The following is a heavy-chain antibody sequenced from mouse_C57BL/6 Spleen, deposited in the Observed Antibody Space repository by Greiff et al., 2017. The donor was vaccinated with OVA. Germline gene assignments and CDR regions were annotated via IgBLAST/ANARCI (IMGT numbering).Heavy chain of an antibody. CDR2: ISYDGSN. V-gene: IGHV3-6*01. CDR3: ARDRGYEAMDY. D-gene: IGHD2-2*01. J-gene: IGHJ4*01. Sequence: DVKLQESGPGLVKPSQSLSLTCSVTGYSITSGYYWNWIRQFPGNKLEWMGYISYDGSNNYNPSLKNRISITRDTSKNQFFLKLNSVTTEDTATYYCARDRGYEAMDYWGQGTSVTVSS. CDR1: GYSITSGYY.